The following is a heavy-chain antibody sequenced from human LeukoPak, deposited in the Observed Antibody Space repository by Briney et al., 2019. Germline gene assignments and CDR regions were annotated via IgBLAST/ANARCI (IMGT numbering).Heavy chain of an antibody. Sequence: GGSLRLSCAASGFTFSSYWMSWVRQAPGKGLEWVANIKQDGSEKYYVDSVKGRFTIYRDNAKNSLYLQMNSLRAEDTAVYYCARDGGGDSFDYWGQGTLVTVSS. CDR3: ARDGGGDSFDY. CDR1: GFTFSSYW. CDR2: IKQDGSEK. V-gene: IGHV3-7*01. D-gene: IGHD2-21*02. J-gene: IGHJ4*02.